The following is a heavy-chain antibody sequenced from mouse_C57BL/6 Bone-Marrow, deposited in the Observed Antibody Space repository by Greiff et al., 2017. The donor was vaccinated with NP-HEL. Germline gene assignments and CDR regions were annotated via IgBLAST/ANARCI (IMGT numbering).Heavy chain of an antibody. J-gene: IGHJ2*01. V-gene: IGHV1-85*01. D-gene: IGHD3-1*01. CDR2: IYPRDGST. Sequence: QVQLKESGPELVKPGASVKMSCKASGYTFTSYDINWVKQRPGQGLEWIGWIYPRDGSTKYNEKFKGKATLTVDTSSSTAYMELHSLTSEDSAVYFCAVGPLDYWGQGTTLTVSS. CDR1: GYTFTSYD. CDR3: AVGPLDY.